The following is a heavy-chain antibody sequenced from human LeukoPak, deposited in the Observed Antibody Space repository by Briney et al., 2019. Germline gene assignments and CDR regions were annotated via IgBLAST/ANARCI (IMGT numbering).Heavy chain of an antibody. D-gene: IGHD2-15*01. V-gene: IGHV1-69*13. J-gene: IGHJ4*02. CDR1: IGTFSSYA. CDR2: IIPIFGTA. Sequence: ASVKVSCKASIGTFSSYALSWVRQAPGQGLEWMGGIIPIFGTANYAQKFQCRVTITADESTSTAYMELSSLRSEDTAVYYCARDGSGGSCYEYWGQGTLVTVSS. CDR3: ARDGSGGSCYEY.